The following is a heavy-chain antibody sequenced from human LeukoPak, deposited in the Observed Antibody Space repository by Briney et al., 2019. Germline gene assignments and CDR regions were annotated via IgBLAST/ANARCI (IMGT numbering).Heavy chain of an antibody. CDR3: AGVDTAMVVPS. V-gene: IGHV4-59*08. Sequence: PSETLSLTCTVSGGSISSYYWSWIRQPPGKGLEWIGYIYYSGSTNYNPSLKSRVTISVDTSKNQFSLKLSSVTAADTAVYYCAGVDTAMVVPSWGQGTLVTVSS. CDR2: IYYSGST. D-gene: IGHD5-18*01. J-gene: IGHJ5*02. CDR1: GGSISSYY.